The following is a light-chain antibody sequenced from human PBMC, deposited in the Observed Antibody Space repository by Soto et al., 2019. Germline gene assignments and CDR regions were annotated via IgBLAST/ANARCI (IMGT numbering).Light chain of an antibody. CDR3: QQYGYSAT. Sequence: EIVLPQSPATLSLSPGERATLSCRASQSIGLAIAWYQHKPGQAPRLLIFDASQRATGIPDRFSGSGSGTDFTLTISRLEPEDFAVYFCQQYGYSATFGGGTKVDIK. CDR1: QSIGLA. V-gene: IGKV3-11*01. CDR2: DAS. J-gene: IGKJ4*01.